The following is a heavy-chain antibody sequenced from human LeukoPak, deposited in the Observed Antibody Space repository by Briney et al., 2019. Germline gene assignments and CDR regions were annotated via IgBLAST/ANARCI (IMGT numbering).Heavy chain of an antibody. V-gene: IGHV4-34*01. CDR3: ARGPGGNWFDP. Sequence: SDTLSLTCAVYGGSFSGYYWSWIRQPPGKGLEWIGEINHSGSTNYNPSLKSRVTISVDTSKNQFSLKLSSVTAADTAVYYCARGPGGNWFDPWGQGTLVTVSS. CDR2: INHSGST. CDR1: GGSFSGYY. J-gene: IGHJ5*02. D-gene: IGHD3-10*01.